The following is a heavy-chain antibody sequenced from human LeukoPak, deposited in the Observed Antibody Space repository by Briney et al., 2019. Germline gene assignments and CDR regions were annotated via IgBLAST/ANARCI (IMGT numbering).Heavy chain of an antibody. D-gene: IGHD3-10*01. J-gene: IGHJ4*02. Sequence: PSETLSLTCTVSGGSISTYYWTWIRQPPGKGLEWIGYIYYSGSTNHNPSVKSRVTISVDTSKNQFSLKLSSVTAADTAVYYCARVRPGEWPFDYWGQGSLVTVSS. CDR1: GGSISTYY. CDR3: ARVRPGEWPFDY. V-gene: IGHV4-59*01. CDR2: IYYSGST.